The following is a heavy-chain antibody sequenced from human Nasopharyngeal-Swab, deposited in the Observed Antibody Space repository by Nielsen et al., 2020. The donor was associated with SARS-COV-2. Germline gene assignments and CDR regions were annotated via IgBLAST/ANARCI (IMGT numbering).Heavy chain of an antibody. V-gene: IGHV1-69*04. CDR3: ARDQGGYGY. CDR1: GYTFTSYD. CDR2: IIPILGIA. D-gene: IGHD3-22*01. Sequence: SVKVSCKASGYTFTSYDISWVRQAPGQGLEWMGRIIPILGIANYAQKFQGRVTITADKSTSTAYMELSSLRSEDTAVYYCARDQGGYGYWGQGTLVTVSS. J-gene: IGHJ4*02.